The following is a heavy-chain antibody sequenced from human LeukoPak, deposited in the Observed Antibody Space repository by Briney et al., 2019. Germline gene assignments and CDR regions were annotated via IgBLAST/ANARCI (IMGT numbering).Heavy chain of an antibody. Sequence: ASVKVSCKASGYTFTSYYMHWVRQAPGQGLEWMGIINPSGGSTSYAQKFQGRVTMTRDTSTSTVYMELSSLRSEDTAVYYCARDYGGNSVVDHFDYWGQGTLVTVSS. CDR1: GYTFTSYY. CDR2: INPSGGST. CDR3: ARDYGGNSVVDHFDY. J-gene: IGHJ4*02. D-gene: IGHD4-23*01. V-gene: IGHV1-46*01.